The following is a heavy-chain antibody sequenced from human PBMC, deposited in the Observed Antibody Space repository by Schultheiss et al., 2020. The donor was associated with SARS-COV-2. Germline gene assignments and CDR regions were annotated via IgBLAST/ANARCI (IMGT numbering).Heavy chain of an antibody. Sequence: GGSLRLSCAASGFTFRDYGMHWVRQAPGKGLEWVAAMWYDGSNEYHADSVKGRFIISRDNAKNTVYLQMNSLRAEDSAMYYCAKDLYSWAAADYWGQGTLVTVSS. V-gene: IGHV3-33*06. CDR3: AKDLYSWAAADY. CDR1: GFTFRDYG. D-gene: IGHD2-21*01. CDR2: MWYDGSNE. J-gene: IGHJ4*02.